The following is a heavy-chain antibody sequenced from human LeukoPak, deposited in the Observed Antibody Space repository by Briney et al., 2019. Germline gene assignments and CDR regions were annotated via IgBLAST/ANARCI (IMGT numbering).Heavy chain of an antibody. CDR2: IRYDGSNK. V-gene: IGHV3-30*02. CDR3: AKPDAVDTAMVS. D-gene: IGHD5-18*01. Sequence: GGSLRLSCAASGFTFSSYGMHWVRQAPGKGLEWVVFIRYDGSNKYYADSVKGRFTISRDNSKNTLYLQMNSLRAEDTAVYYCAKPDAVDTAMVSWGQGTLVTVSS. CDR1: GFTFSSYG. J-gene: IGHJ4*02.